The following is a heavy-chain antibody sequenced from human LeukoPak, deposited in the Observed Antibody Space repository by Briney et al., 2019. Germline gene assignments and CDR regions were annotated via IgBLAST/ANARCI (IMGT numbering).Heavy chain of an antibody. D-gene: IGHD2-2*01. CDR3: ARLGVVVPAASEYFQH. J-gene: IGHJ1*01. V-gene: IGHV5-51*01. Sequence: GESLKISCKGSGYSFTSYWIGWVRQMPGKGLEGMGVIYPGDSDTRYSPSFQGQVTISADKSISSAYLQWSSLKASDTAMYYCARLGVVVPAASEYFQHWGQGTLVTVSS. CDR2: IYPGDSDT. CDR1: GYSFTSYW.